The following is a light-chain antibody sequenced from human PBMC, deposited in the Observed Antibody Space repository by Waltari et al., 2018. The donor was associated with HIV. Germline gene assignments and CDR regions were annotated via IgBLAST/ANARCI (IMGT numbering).Light chain of an antibody. V-gene: IGKV1-39*01. J-gene: IGKJ1*01. CDR2: ASF. CDR1: ESIGPN. Sequence: DIELTESPASLSAAVSDRVSISCRASESIGPNVNWYQQKPGKAPNLLIYASFTLQTGVPSRFTGSGFGAEFTLTITSLQPEDFATYLCQQSYSVPRIFGLGTKVE. CDR3: QQSYSVPRI.